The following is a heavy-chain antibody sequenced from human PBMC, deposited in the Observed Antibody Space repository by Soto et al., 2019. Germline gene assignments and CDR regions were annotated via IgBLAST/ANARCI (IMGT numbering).Heavy chain of an antibody. CDR2: MNPNSGNT. D-gene: IGHD2-8*01. CDR1: GYTFTSYG. V-gene: IGHV1-8*01. Sequence: GASVKVSCKASGYTFTSYGINWVRQATGQGLEWMGWMNPNSGNTGYAQKFQGRVTMTRNTSISTAYMELSSLRSEDTAVYYCARVQSVLMVYAMGYWGQGTLVTVSS. CDR3: ARVQSVLMVYAMGY. J-gene: IGHJ4*02.